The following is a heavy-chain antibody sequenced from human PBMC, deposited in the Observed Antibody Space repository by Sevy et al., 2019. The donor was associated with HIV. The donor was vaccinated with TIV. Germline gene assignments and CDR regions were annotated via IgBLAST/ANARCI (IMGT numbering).Heavy chain of an antibody. Sequence: GSLRLSCAASGFTFSSYGMHWVRQAPGKGLEWVAVIWYDGTNKYYADSVKGRFTISRDNSRNTLHLQMNRLRAEDTAVYYCATDRNVWGTDLFDFWGQGTLVTVSS. CDR3: ATDRNVWGTDLFDF. CDR1: GFTFSSYG. D-gene: IGHD3-16*01. CDR2: IWYDGTNK. J-gene: IGHJ4*02. V-gene: IGHV3-33*01.